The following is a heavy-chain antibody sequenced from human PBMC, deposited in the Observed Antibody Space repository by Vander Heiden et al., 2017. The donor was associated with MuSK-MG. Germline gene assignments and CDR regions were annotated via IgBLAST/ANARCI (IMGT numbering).Heavy chain of an antibody. CDR1: GRRSTKN. CDR3: AREDDMNHPSNVNYYGMDL. V-gene: IGHV3-48*04. CDR2: ITGSGITK. Sequence: EVQLVESGGGLVQPGGSLRLSCVDLGGRRSTKNQNWVSQAPGQGLEWLSYITGSGITKYYADSVKGRFTISRDNAKNSVYWEMSSLRAEDTAVYYCAREDDMNHPSNVNYYGMDLCGQGTAVSVS. J-gene: IGHJ6*01. D-gene: IGHD2-8*01.